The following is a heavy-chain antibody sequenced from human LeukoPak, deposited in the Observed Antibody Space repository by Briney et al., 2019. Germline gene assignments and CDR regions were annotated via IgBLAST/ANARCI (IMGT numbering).Heavy chain of an antibody. V-gene: IGHV3-30*04. J-gene: IGHJ4*02. CDR3: ARENSSGYYYGYYFDY. Sequence: GGSLRLSCAASGFTFSSYAMHWVRQAPGKGLEWVAVISYDGSNKYYADSVKGRFTISRDNSKNTLYLQMNSLRAEDMAVYYCARENSSGYYYGYYFDYWGQGTLVTVSS. CDR1: GFTFSSYA. CDR2: ISYDGSNK. D-gene: IGHD3-22*01.